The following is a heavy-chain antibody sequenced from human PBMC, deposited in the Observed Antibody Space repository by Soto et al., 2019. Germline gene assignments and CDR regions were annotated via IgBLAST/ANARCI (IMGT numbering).Heavy chain of an antibody. J-gene: IGHJ4*02. CDR3: VKDRGIALAGILGD. D-gene: IGHD6-19*01. CDR2: ISISGGST. Sequence: GGSLRLSCSASGFSFSSYAMHWIRQAPGRGLEYVATISISGGSTSYAESVKDRLTVSRDNSKNTLYLQMSSLRPEDTAVYYCVKDRGIALAGILGDWGQGALVTVSS. V-gene: IGHV3-64D*06. CDR1: GFSFSSYA.